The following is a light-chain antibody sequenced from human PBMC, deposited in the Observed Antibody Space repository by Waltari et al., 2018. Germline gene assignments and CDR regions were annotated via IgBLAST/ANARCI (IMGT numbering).Light chain of an antibody. V-gene: IGLV10-54*04. Sequence: QAGLTQPPSVSRALRQTATLTCTGNSKDVGNQGAAWLQQHQGHPPKLLSYRDNRRPSVISERFSASRSGNTASLTITELQPEDEADYYCSTWDNSLKTYIFGTGTKVTVL. CDR3: STWDNSLKTYI. CDR2: RDN. J-gene: IGLJ1*01. CDR1: SKDVGNQG.